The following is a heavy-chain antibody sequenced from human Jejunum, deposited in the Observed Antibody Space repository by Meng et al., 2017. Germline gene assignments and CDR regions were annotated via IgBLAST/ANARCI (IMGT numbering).Heavy chain of an antibody. CDR1: GGSITSTKW. CDR2: VFHSGTP. V-gene: IGHV4-4*02. CDR3: ARGHFDKYFDS. J-gene: IGHJ4*02. D-gene: IGHD3-22*01. Sequence: QVPLQASGPGLVEPSGPPSLTCAVSGGSITSTKWWSWVRQTPGKGLEWIGEVFHSGTPNYNPSLMSRLTMSVDKSKNQFSLNLTSDTAADTAVYYCARGHFDKYFDSWGQGTLVTVSS.